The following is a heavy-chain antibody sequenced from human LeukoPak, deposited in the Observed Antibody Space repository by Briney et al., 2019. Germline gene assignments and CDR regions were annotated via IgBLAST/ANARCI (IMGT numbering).Heavy chain of an antibody. CDR3: ARDGRGYGGVYYFDY. D-gene: IGHD4-23*01. Sequence: SETLSLTCAVYGGSFSGYYWSWIRQPPGKGLEWIGEINHSGSTYYNPSLKSRVTISVDTSKNQFSLKLSSVTAADTAAYYCARDGRGYGGVYYFDYWGQGTLVTVSS. V-gene: IGHV4-34*01. CDR2: INHSGST. J-gene: IGHJ4*02. CDR1: GGSFSGYY.